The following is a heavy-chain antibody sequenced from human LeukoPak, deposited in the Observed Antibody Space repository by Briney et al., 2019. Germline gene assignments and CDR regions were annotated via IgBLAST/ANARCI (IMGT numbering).Heavy chain of an antibody. J-gene: IGHJ6*02. V-gene: IGHV4-61*01. CDR3: ARQPPLYGMDV. Sequence: SETLSLTCTVSGGSVRSSSYYWSWIRQPPGKGLEWIGYIYYGGSTNYNPSLKSRVTISVDTSKNQFSLKLSSMTAADTAVYYCARQPPLYGMDVWGQGTTVTVSS. CDR2: IYYGGST. CDR1: GGSVRSSSYY.